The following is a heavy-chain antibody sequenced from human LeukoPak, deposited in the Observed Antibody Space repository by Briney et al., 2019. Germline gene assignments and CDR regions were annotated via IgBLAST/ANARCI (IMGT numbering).Heavy chain of an antibody. CDR3: ARVQYYYDSREFDY. J-gene: IGHJ4*02. CDR2: IIPIFGTA. V-gene: IGHV1-69*13. CDR1: GGTFSSYA. Sequence: ASVKVSCKASGGTFSSYAISWVRQAPGQGLEWMGGIIPIFGTANYAQKFQGRVTITADESTSTAYMELSSLRSEDTAVYYCARVQYYYDSREFDYWGQGTLVTVSS. D-gene: IGHD3-22*01.